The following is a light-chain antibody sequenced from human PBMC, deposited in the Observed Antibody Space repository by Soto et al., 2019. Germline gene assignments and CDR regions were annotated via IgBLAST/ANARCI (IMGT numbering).Light chain of an antibody. Sequence: QAVVTQPPSASGTAGQVVTISCSGGDSNIGSNSVYWYQHLPRMAPKLLIYYNNQRPSGVPDRFSGSRSGTSASLAIVGLRSEDEAVYYCAAWDASLSACVFGNGTKVTVL. V-gene: IGLV1-47*02. J-gene: IGLJ1*01. CDR2: YNN. CDR3: AAWDASLSACV. CDR1: DSNIGSNS.